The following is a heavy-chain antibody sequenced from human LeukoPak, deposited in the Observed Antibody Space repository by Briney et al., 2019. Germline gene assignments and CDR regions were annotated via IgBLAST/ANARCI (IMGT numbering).Heavy chain of an antibody. Sequence: GGSLRLSCAASGFTFSNYWMHWVRQAPGKGLVWVSRISPDVSNTIFADSVKGRFTISRDNAKNTLYLQMNSLRAEDTAVYYCARDSERGYSSGQNWFDPWGQGTLVTVSS. J-gene: IGHJ5*02. V-gene: IGHV3-74*01. CDR3: ARDSERGYSSGQNWFDP. D-gene: IGHD6-19*01. CDR2: ISPDVSNT. CDR1: GFTFSNYW.